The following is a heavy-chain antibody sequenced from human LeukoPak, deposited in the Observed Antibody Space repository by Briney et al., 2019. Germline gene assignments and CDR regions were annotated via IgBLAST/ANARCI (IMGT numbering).Heavy chain of an antibody. CDR1: GYTFTNYG. Sequence: ASVKVSCKASGYTFTNYGITWVRQAPGQGLEWMGWISAYNGHTNFAQKFQGRLTMTTDTSTSTAYMELRGLGSDETAVYYCARTSIAAQLRAAFDYWGQGTLVTVSS. CDR3: ARTSIAAQLRAAFDY. D-gene: IGHD6-13*01. V-gene: IGHV1-18*01. J-gene: IGHJ4*02. CDR2: ISAYNGHT.